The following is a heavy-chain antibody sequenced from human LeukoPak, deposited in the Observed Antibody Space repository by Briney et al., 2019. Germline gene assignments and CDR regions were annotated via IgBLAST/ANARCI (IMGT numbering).Heavy chain of an antibody. Sequence: GGSLRLSCAASGFTFSSYVMSWVRQAPGKGLEWVSTISGSGGNTYYTDSVKGRFTISRDNSKDTLYLQMNSLRAEDTAIYYCARDIELSTWGLGTMVTVSS. J-gene: IGHJ3*01. CDR1: GFTFSSYV. CDR3: ARDIELST. V-gene: IGHV3-23*01. D-gene: IGHD3-16*02. CDR2: ISGSGGNT.